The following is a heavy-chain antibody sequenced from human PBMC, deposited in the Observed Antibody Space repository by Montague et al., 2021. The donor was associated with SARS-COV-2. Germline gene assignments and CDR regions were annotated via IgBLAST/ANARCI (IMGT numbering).Heavy chain of an antibody. V-gene: IGHV4-39*01. D-gene: IGHD3-10*01. Sequence: SETLSLTCTVSGGSISNIGYYWGWIRQPPGKGLEGIGSIFYSGNSYYNPSLKSRVSISVATSRSQFSLKVNSVTGADTAVYYCARQNRGLWFGEWLFDYWGQGVLVTVSS. CDR3: ARQNRGLWFGEWLFDY. CDR2: IFYSGNS. CDR1: GGSISNIGYY. J-gene: IGHJ4*02.